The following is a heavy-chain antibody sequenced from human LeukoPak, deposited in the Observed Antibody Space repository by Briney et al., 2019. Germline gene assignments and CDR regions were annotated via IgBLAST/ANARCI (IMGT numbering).Heavy chain of an antibody. V-gene: IGHV3-7*01. J-gene: IGHJ4*02. CDR3: VREITGGYFDY. CDR2: IKQDGSEK. CDR1: GFTFSSYW. Sequence: PGGSLRLSCAASGFTFSSYWMSWVRQAPGKGLEWVANIKQDGSEKYYVDSVKGRFTISRDNAKNSLYLQMNSLRAVDTAVYYCVREITGGYFDYWGQGTLVTVSS. D-gene: IGHD2-15*01.